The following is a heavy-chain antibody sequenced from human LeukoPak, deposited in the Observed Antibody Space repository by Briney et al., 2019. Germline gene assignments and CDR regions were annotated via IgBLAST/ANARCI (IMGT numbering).Heavy chain of an antibody. D-gene: IGHD6-19*01. V-gene: IGHV4-59*01. CDR3: ARVAVAALAFDY. CDR1: SGSISSYY. Sequence: SETLSLTCTVSSGSISSYYWSWIRQPPGKGLEWIGYIYYSGSTNYNPSLKSRVTISVDTSKNQFSLKLSSVTAADTAVYYCARVAVAALAFDYWGQGTLVTVSS. J-gene: IGHJ4*02. CDR2: IYYSGST.